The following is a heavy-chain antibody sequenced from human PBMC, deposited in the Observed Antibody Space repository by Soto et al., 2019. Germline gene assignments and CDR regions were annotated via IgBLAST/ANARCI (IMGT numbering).Heavy chain of an antibody. CDR2: ISAYNGNT. D-gene: IGHD3-3*01. CDR1: VYTFTSYG. J-gene: IGHJ6*02. Sequence: ASVKVSCKSSVYTFTSYGIICVRQAPGQGLEWMGWISAYNGNTKYAQNLQGRVTMTTDTSTSTAYMELRSLRSDDTAVYYCAAGWLRFLEWFPQPYYGMDVWGQGTTVTVSS. V-gene: IGHV1-18*01. CDR3: AAGWLRFLEWFPQPYYGMDV.